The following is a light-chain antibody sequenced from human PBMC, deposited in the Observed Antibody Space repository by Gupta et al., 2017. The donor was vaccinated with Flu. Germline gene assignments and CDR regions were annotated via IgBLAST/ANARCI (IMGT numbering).Light chain of an antibody. V-gene: IGKV3-11*01. CDR2: EGS. CDR3: QQRSNWPRA. Sequence: PATLSLSPGERATLSCRASQSVSSYLAWYQQKPGQAPRLLIYEGSNRATGIPARFSGSGSGTDFTLTISSLEPEDFAVYYCQQRSNWPRAFGQGTKVEIK. J-gene: IGKJ1*01. CDR1: QSVSSY.